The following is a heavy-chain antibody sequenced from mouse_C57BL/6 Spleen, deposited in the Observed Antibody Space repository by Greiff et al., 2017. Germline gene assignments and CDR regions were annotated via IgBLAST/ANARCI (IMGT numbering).Heavy chain of an antibody. D-gene: IGHD1-3*01. J-gene: IGHJ4*01. CDR2: IYWDDDK. Sequence: QVTLIVSGPGILHSSQTLSLTCSFSGFSLSTSCVGVCLIRQPSGKGLEWLAHIYWDDDKRYNPSLKSRLTISKDTSRNQVFLKVTSVDNADTAIDCCARRGYKDALDSWRQATPGTVSS. CDR3: ARRGYKDALDS. V-gene: IGHV8-12*01. CDR1: GFSLSTSCVG.